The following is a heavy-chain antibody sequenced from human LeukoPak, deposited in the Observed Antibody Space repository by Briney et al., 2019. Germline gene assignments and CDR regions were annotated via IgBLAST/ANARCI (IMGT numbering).Heavy chain of an antibody. CDR2: IKQDGSEK. J-gene: IGHJ4*02. CDR3: ARDPRRRGYFDY. Sequence: PGGSLRLSCAASGFTFSSYSMSWVRQAPGKGLEWVANIKQDGSEKYYVDSVKGRFTISRDNAKNSLYLQMNSLRAEDTAVYYCARDPRRRGYFDYWGQGTLVTVSS. V-gene: IGHV3-7*01. CDR1: GFTFSSYS.